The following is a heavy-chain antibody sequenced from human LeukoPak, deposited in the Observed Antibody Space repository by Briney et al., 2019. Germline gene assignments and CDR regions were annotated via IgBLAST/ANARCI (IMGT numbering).Heavy chain of an antibody. V-gene: IGHV4-39*01. D-gene: IGHD3-22*01. CDR1: GGSISSSSYY. J-gene: IGHJ1*01. CDR3: AGYDSSGLEIEYFQH. CDR2: IYYSGST. Sequence: SETLSLTCTVSGGSISSSSYYWGWIRQPPGKGLEWIGSIYYSGSTYYNPSLKSRVTISVDTSKNQFSLKLSSVTAADTAVYYCAGYDSSGLEIEYFQHWGQGTLVTVSS.